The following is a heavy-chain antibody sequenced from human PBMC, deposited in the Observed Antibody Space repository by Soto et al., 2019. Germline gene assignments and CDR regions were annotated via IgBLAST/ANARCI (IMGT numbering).Heavy chain of an antibody. J-gene: IGHJ4*02. V-gene: IGHV4-59*02. CDR1: GGSVTGFF. Sequence: SETLSLTCTVSGGSVTGFFWSWIRHPPGKRLEWLGYIFHSGNSNYNPSLKSRVTISVDTSKCQVTLRMTSVTAADTAVYYGARAPRLGVAHIDCWGRGAGVTV. CDR3: ARAPRLGVAHIDC. D-gene: IGHD3-3*01. CDR2: IFHSGNS.